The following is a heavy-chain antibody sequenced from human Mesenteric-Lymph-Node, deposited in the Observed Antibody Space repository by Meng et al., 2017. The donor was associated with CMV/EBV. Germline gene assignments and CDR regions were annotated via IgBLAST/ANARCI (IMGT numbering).Heavy chain of an antibody. J-gene: IGHJ5*02. CDR3: AKEEGHWFDP. CDR2: IYRRDSA. CDR1: GSTVGG. V-gene: IGHV3-66*03. Sequence: GESLNISCAASGSTVGGWVRQDPGKGLEWVSVIYRRDSAYYYADSVKGRFTVSRDKSKNTLYLQMNSLRPEDTAVYYCAKEEGHWFDPWGQGNLVTVSS.